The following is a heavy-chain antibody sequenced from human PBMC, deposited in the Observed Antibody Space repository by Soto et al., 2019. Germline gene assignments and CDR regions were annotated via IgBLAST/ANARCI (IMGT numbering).Heavy chain of an antibody. V-gene: IGHV4-4*07. J-gene: IGHJ5*02. Sequence: TSETLSLTCTVSGVSININYWSWIRQPAGKGLEWIGRFYITGSANYNPSLKSRVTMSLDKPENQFSLKLSSVTAADTAVYYCARDDYYNSNNWFDPWGQGIQVTVSS. D-gene: IGHD3-22*01. CDR3: ARDDYYNSNNWFDP. CDR2: FYITGSA. CDR1: GVSININY.